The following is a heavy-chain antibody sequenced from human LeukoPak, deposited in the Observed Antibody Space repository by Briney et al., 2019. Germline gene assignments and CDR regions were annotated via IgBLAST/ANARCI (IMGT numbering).Heavy chain of an antibody. J-gene: IGHJ6*03. V-gene: IGHV3-30*02. CDR3: ASSDSARGYYYYYVDV. D-gene: IGHD2-21*02. CDR1: GFTFSSYG. Sequence: PGGSLRLSCAASGFTFSSYGMHWVRQAPGKGLEWVAFIRYDGSNKYYADSVKGRFTISRDNSKNTLYLQMNSLRAEDTAVYYCASSDSARGYYYYYVDVWGKGTTVTISS. CDR2: IRYDGSNK.